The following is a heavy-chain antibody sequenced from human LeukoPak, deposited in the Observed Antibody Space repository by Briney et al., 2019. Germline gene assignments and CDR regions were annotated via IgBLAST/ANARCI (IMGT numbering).Heavy chain of an antibody. CDR2: ISWNSGSI. Sequence: PGGSLRLSCAASGFTFSSYSMNWVRQAPGKGLEWVSGISWNSGSIGYADSVKGRFTISRDNAKNSLYLQMNSLRAEDTALYYCAKATGGATVTSGALDYWGQGTLVTVSS. D-gene: IGHD4-17*01. J-gene: IGHJ4*02. CDR1: GFTFSSYS. V-gene: IGHV3-9*01. CDR3: AKATGGATVTSGALDY.